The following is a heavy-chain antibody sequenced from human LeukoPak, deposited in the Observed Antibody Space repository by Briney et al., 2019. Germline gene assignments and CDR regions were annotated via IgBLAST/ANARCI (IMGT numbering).Heavy chain of an antibody. CDR1: GGSISSTNW. Sequence: SETLSLTCGVSGGSISSTNWWSWVRQPPGQGLEWIGEISLSGRTNYNPSLKSRVTMSLDEYTNHLSLSLASVTAADTAVYYCSRESGPFSPFGYWGRGTLVTVTS. CDR2: ISLSGRT. CDR3: SRESGPFSPFGY. J-gene: IGHJ4*02. D-gene: IGHD1-26*01. V-gene: IGHV4-4*02.